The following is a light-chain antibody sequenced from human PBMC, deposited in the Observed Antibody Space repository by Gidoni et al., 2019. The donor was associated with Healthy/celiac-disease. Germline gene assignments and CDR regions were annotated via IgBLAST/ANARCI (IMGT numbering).Light chain of an antibody. Sequence: DIQMTQSPSSLSASVGDRVTITCRASQSISSYLNWYQQKPGKAPKLLIYAASSLQSGAPSRFSGSGSGTDFTLTISSLQPEDFATYYCQQSYSTPRLTFGQGTKVEIK. J-gene: IGKJ1*01. CDR3: QQSYSTPRLT. V-gene: IGKV1-39*01. CDR1: QSISSY. CDR2: AAS.